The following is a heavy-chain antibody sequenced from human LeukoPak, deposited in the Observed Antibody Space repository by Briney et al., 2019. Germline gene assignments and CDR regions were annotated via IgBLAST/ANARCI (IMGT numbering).Heavy chain of an antibody. CDR3: ARDLDPYYYDSSGYPPGHAFDI. V-gene: IGHV1-69*13. J-gene: IGHJ3*02. Sequence: ASVKVSCKASGGTFSSYTISWVRQAPGQGLEWMGGIIPIFGTANYAQKFQGRVTITADESTSTAYMELRSLRSEDTAVYYCARDLDPYYYDSSGYPPGHAFDIWGQGTMVTVSS. CDR1: GGTFSSYT. CDR2: IIPIFGTA. D-gene: IGHD3-22*01.